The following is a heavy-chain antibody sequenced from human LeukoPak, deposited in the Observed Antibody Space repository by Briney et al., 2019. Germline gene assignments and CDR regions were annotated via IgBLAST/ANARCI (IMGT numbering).Heavy chain of an antibody. CDR3: AKSIARELAAAWFDH. CDR2: ISVSGRRT. J-gene: IGHJ5*02. V-gene: IGHV3-23*01. CDR1: GFPFRSHW. Sequence: PGGSLRLSCAASGFPFRSHWMSWVRQAPGKGLEWVSAISVSGRRTYSADSVKGRFTISMDNVKIMPYLQMNSLRAEYTAVDYWAKSIARELAAAWFDHWGQGTLVTVSS. D-gene: IGHD2-15*01.